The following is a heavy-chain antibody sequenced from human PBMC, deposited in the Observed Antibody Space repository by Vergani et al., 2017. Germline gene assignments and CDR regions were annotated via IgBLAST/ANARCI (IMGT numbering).Heavy chain of an antibody. CDR3: ARGVSSSWYGNYYYMDG. CDR2: IIPIFGTA. J-gene: IGHJ6*03. CDR1: GGTFSSYA. V-gene: IGHV1-69*01. D-gene: IGHD6-13*01. Sequence: QVQLVQPGAEVKKPGSSVKVSCKAFGGTFSSYAISWVRQAPGQGLEWMGGIIPIFGTANYAQQFQGRVTITADESTSTAYMELSSLRSEDTTVYYCARGVSSSWYGNYYYMDGWGKGTTVTVSS.